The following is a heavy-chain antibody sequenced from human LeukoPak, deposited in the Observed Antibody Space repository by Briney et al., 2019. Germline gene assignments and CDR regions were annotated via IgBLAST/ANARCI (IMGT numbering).Heavy chain of an antibody. V-gene: IGHV4-30-2*01. CDR2: IYHSGST. D-gene: IGHD6-6*01. CDR1: GGSISSGGYS. J-gene: IGHJ4*02. CDR3: ARGRPLPGRPKGINYFDY. Sequence: PSETLSLTCAVSGGSISSGGYSWSWIRQPPGKGLEWIGYIYHSGSTYYNPSLKSRVTISVDTSKNQFSLKLSSVTAADTAVYYCARGRPLPGRPKGINYFDYWGQGTLVTVSS.